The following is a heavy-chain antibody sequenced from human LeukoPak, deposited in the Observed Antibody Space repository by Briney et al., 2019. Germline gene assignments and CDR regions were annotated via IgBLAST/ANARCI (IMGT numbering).Heavy chain of an antibody. V-gene: IGHV3-23*01. CDR3: ARGGVDYYGSGTYYLMYYFDY. CDR1: GFTFNTYG. CDR2: ISGSGGPT. Sequence: GGSLRLSCAASGFTFNTYGMSWVRQAPGKGLEWVSGISGSGGPTYYADSVKGRFTISRDYPHNTLYLQMNSLRAEDTAVYFCARGGVDYYGSGTYYLMYYFDYWGQGALVTVSS. D-gene: IGHD3-10*01. J-gene: IGHJ4*02.